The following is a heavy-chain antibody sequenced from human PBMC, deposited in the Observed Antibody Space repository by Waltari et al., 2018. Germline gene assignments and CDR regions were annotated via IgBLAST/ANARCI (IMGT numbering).Heavy chain of an antibody. CDR1: GFDVSSYA. CDR3: SYGTVVTWNY. V-gene: IGHV3-23*03. D-gene: IGHD3-10*01. Sequence: EVQLLESGEGLVQPGGSLRRSCAASGFDVSSYALSWVRQAPGKGLEWVSVIYSGGSTYYADSVKGRFTSSRDNSKNTLYLQMNSLRAEDTAVYYCSYGTVVTWNYWGQGTLVTVSS. J-gene: IGHJ4*02. CDR2: IYSGGST.